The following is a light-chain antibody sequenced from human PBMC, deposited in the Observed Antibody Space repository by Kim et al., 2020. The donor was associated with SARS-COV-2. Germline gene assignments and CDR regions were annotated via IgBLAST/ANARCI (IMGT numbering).Light chain of an antibody. V-gene: IGLV2-14*03. Sequence: QSALTQPASVSGSRGQSITISCTGSSGDIGDSKHVCWYQQHPGKAPKLIIYDVSNRPSGLSSRFSGSKSGNTASLAISGLQPEDEAHYYCNSYTSRGTPVFGGGTKVTVL. CDR1: SGDIGDSKH. J-gene: IGLJ3*02. CDR2: DVS. CDR3: NSYTSRGTPV.